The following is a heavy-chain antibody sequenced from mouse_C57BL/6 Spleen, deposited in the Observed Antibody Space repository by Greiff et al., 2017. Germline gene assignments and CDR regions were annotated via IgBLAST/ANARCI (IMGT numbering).Heavy chain of an antibody. J-gene: IGHJ2*01. CDR1: GYTFTSYW. V-gene: IGHV1-69*01. Sequence: QVQLQQPGAELVMPGASVKLSCKASGYTFTSYWMHWVKQRPGQGLEWIGEIDPSDSYTNYNQKFKGKSTLTVDKSSSTAYMQLSSLTSEDSAVYYCARPNWDYFDYWGQGTTLTVSS. CDR3: ARPNWDYFDY. CDR2: IDPSDSYT. D-gene: IGHD4-1*01.